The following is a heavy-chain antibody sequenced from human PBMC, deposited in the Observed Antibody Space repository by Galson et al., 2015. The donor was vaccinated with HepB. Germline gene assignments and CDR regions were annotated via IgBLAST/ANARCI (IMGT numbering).Heavy chain of an antibody. D-gene: IGHD6-6*01. CDR2: IYPGDSDT. V-gene: IGHV5-51*03. J-gene: IGHJ6*02. CDR3: AREYPGEHYYYGMDV. Sequence: QSGAEVKKPGESLKISCKGSGYSFTSYWIGWVRQMPGKGLEWMGIIYPGDSDTRYSPSFQGQVTISADKSISTAYLQWSSLKASDTAMYYCAREYPGEHYYYGMDVWGQGTTVTVSS. CDR1: GYSFTSYW.